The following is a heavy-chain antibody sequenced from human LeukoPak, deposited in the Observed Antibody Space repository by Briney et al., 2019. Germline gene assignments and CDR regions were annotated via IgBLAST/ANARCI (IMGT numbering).Heavy chain of an antibody. D-gene: IGHD4-17*01. CDR2: IYHSGST. CDR3: ARVRPTVTNWFDP. CDR1: GYSISSGYY. Sequence: PSETLSLTCTVSGYSISSGYYWGWIRQPPGKGLEWIGSIYHSGSTYYNPSLKSRVTISVDTSKNQFSLKLSSVTAADTAVYYCARVRPTVTNWFDPWGQGTLVTVSS. J-gene: IGHJ5*02. V-gene: IGHV4-38-2*02.